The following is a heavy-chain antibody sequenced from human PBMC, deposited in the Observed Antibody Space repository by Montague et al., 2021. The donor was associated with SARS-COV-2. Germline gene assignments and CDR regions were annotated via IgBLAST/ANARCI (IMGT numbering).Heavy chain of an antibody. CDR2: IYSGGGT. V-gene: IGHV3-66*02. Sequence: SLRLSCAASGFSVSSNYMSWVRQAPGKGLEWVSLIYSGGGTYSADSVQGRFTTSRDNSKNTLFLQMNSLRAEDTAVYYCARDLDGAFDIWGQGTRVTVSS. CDR1: GFSVSSNY. CDR3: ARDLDGAFDI. J-gene: IGHJ3*02.